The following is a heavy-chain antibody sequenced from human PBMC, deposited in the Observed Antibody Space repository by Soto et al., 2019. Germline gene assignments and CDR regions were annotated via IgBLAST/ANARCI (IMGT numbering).Heavy chain of an antibody. V-gene: IGHV3-30*02. CDR2: IWYDGSNK. Sequence: GGSLRLSCAASGFTFSSYGMHWVRQAPGKGLEWVAVIWYDGSNKYYADSVKGRFTISRDKSKNMLYLQMNSLRVEDSAVYYCAKDLSTSSGYYPDYWGQGTLVTVSS. CDR1: GFTFSSYG. CDR3: AKDLSTSSGYYPDY. D-gene: IGHD3-22*01. J-gene: IGHJ4*02.